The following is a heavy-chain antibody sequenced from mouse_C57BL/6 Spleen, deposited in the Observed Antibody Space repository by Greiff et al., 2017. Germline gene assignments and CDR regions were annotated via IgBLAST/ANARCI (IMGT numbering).Heavy chain of an antibody. J-gene: IGHJ2*01. CDR1: GYTFTSYW. D-gene: IGHD2-4*01. CDR2: IHPNSGST. V-gene: IGHV1-64*01. Sequence: QVQLQQPGAELVKPGASVTLSCKASGYTFTSYWMPWVKQRPGQGLEWIGMIHPNSGSTNYNEKFKSKATLTVDKSSSTAYMQLSSLTSEDSAVYYCARSGADDYLCFDDWGEGTTLTVSS. CDR3: ARSGADDYLCFDD.